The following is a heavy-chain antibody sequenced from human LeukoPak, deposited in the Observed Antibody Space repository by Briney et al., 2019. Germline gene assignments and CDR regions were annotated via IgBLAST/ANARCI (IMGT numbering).Heavy chain of an antibody. CDR1: GCTFTNYA. CDR3: ARDPSGRGTFDY. CDR2: ISAYSGNT. J-gene: IGHJ4*02. Sequence: ASVKVSCKTSGCTFTNYAINWVRQAPGQGLEWMGWISAYSGNTNYAQKLQGRVTMTTDTSTSTAYMELRRLRSDDTAVYYCARDPSGRGTFDYWGQGTLVTVSS. V-gene: IGHV1-18*01. D-gene: IGHD1-1*01.